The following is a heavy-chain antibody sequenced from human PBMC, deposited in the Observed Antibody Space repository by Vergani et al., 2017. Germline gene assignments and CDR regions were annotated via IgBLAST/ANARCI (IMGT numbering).Heavy chain of an antibody. CDR1: GFTFSSYA. J-gene: IGHJ4*02. CDR3: ATDRWGGGTTLGY. V-gene: IGHV3-23*01. CDR2: ISGSGGST. Sequence: EVQLLESGGGLVQPGGSLRLSCAASGFTFSSYAMSWVRQAPGKGLEWVSAISGSGGSTYYADSVKGRFTISRDNSKNTLYLQMNSLRAEDTAVYYCATDRWGGGTTLGYWGQGTLVTVSS. D-gene: IGHD1-1*01.